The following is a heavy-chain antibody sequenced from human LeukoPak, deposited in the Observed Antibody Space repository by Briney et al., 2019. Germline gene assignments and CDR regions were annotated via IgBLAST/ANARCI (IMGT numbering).Heavy chain of an antibody. D-gene: IGHD3-10*01. CDR1: GGTFSSYA. Sequence: SVKVSCKASGGTFSSYAISWVRQAPGQGLEWMGGIIPIFGTANYAQKFQGRVTIAADESTSTAYMELSSLRSEDTAVYYCAGYGSGIENYYYYYMDVWGKGTTVTVSS. J-gene: IGHJ6*03. V-gene: IGHV1-69*13. CDR3: AGYGSGIENYYYYYMDV. CDR2: IIPIFGTA.